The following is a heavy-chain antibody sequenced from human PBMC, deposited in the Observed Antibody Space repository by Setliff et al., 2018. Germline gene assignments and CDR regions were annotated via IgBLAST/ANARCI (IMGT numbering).Heavy chain of an antibody. CDR3: ARGSGTYASSSRVFHY. CDR1: GYTFTTHT. D-gene: IGHD6-6*01. Sequence: ASVKVSCKASGYTFTTHTMNWVRQAPGQGLEWMGWINTNTGNPTYAQGFTGRFVFSLDTSVSTAYLQINSLEAEDTAVYYCARGSGTYASSSRVFHYWGQGTLVTVSS. CDR2: INTNTGNP. J-gene: IGHJ4*02. V-gene: IGHV7-4-1*02.